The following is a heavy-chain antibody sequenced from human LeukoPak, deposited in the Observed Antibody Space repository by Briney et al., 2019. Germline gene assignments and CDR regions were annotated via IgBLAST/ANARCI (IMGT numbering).Heavy chain of an antibody. CDR2: ISWNSGSI. V-gene: IGHV3-9*01. CDR1: GFTFDDYA. CDR3: AKTSGGYFGWFDP. Sequence: DPGRSLRLSCAASGFTFDDYAMHWVRQAPGKGLEWVSGISWNSGSIGYADSVKGRFTISRDNAKNSLYLQMNSLRAEDTALYYCAKTSGGYFGWFDPWGQGTLVTVSS. D-gene: IGHD3-10*01. J-gene: IGHJ5*02.